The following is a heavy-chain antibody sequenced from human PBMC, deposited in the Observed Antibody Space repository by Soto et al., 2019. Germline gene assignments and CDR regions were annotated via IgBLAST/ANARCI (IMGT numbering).Heavy chain of an antibody. CDR2: ISGSGGST. CDR3: EKAPHFWGGDGHNPLFFHY. J-gene: IGHJ4*02. CDR1: GFTFSSYA. D-gene: IGHD3-3*02. Sequence: GGSLRLSCAASGFTFSSYAMSWVRQAPGKGLEWVSAISGSGGSTYYADSVKGRFTISRDNSKNTLYLQMNSLRAEDTAVYYWEKAPHFWGGDGHNPLFFHYGAQGTLVPVPS. V-gene: IGHV3-23*01.